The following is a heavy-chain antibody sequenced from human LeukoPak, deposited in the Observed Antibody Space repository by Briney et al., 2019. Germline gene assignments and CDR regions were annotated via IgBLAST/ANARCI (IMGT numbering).Heavy chain of an antibody. D-gene: IGHD3-3*01. CDR1: GDSLSSYY. Sequence: SETLSLTCTVSGDSLSSYYWSWIRQPPGKGLEWIGYIYYSGSTNYNPSLKSRVTISVDTSKNQFSLKLSSVTAADTAVYYCARGTRITIFGNPLRLNWFDPWGQGTLVTVSS. CDR2: IYYSGST. CDR3: ARGTRITIFGNPLRLNWFDP. J-gene: IGHJ5*02. V-gene: IGHV4-59*12.